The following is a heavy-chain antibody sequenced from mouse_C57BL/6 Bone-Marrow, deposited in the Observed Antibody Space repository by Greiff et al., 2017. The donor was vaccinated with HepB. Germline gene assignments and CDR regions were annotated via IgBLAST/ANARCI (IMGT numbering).Heavy chain of an antibody. Sequence: EVKVVESGGGLVKPGGSLKLSCAASGFTFSSYAMSWVRQTPEKRLEWVATISDGGSYTYYPDNVKGRFTISRDNAKNNLYLQMSHLKSEDTAMYYCARSPPYYYGSSLFAYWGQGTLVTVSA. CDR1: GFTFSSYA. CDR2: ISDGGSYT. V-gene: IGHV5-4*03. D-gene: IGHD1-1*01. CDR3: ARSPPYYYGSSLFAY. J-gene: IGHJ3*01.